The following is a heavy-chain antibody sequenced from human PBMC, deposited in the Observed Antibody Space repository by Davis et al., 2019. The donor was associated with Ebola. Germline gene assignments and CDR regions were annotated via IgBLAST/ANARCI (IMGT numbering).Heavy chain of an antibody. CDR2: ISYDGSNK. CDR1: GFTFSSYA. V-gene: IGHV3-30-3*01. J-gene: IGHJ6*04. CDR3: ARDHFGGSYYYYYYGMDV. Sequence: PGGSLRLSCAASGFTFSSYAMHWVRQAPGKGLEWVAVISYDGSNKYYADSVKGRFTISRDNSKNTLYLQMNSLRAEDTAVYYCARDHFGGSYYYYYYGMDVWGKGTTVTVSS. D-gene: IGHD1-26*01.